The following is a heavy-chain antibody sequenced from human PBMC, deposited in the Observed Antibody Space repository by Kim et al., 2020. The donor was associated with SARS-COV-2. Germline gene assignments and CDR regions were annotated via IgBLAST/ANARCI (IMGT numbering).Heavy chain of an antibody. Sequence: AQKFQGRVTITADEPTSTAYMELSSLRSEDTAVYYCARSFLPSNYYDSTNWGQGTLVTVSS. V-gene: IGHV1-69*01. CDR3: ARSFLPSNYYDSTN. J-gene: IGHJ4*02. D-gene: IGHD3-22*01.